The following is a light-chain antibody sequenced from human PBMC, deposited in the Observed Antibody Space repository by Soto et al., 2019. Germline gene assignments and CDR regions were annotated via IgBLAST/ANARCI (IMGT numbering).Light chain of an antibody. V-gene: IGLV2-8*01. Sequence: HSALTQPPSASGSPGQSVAISCTGTASDIGGYTFVSWYQQHPGKAPKLLIYDVNKRPSGVPDRFSGSKSDNTASLTVSGLQAEDEADYYCSAHGGTNPYVFGTGTKLTVL. CDR3: SAHGGTNPYV. J-gene: IGLJ1*01. CDR2: DVN. CDR1: ASDIGGYTF.